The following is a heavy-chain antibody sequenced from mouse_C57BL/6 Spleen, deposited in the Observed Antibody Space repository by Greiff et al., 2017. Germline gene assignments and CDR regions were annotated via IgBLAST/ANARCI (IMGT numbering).Heavy chain of an antibody. D-gene: IGHD1-1*01. CDR3: ASTRGSSYVWYFDV. CDR2: ILPGSGST. Sequence: QVQLQQSGAELMKPGASVKLSCKATGYTFTGYWIEWVKQRPGHGLAWIGEILPGSGSTNYNGKFKGKATFTADTSSNTAYMQLCRLTAEDSAIYTCASTRGSSYVWYFDVWGTGTTVTVSS. CDR1: GYTFTGYW. V-gene: IGHV1-9*01. J-gene: IGHJ1*03.